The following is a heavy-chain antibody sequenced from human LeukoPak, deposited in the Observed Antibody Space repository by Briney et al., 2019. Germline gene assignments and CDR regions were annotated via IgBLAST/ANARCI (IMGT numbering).Heavy chain of an antibody. D-gene: IGHD1-26*01. J-gene: IGHJ4*02. CDR2: VSYDGSNK. CDR3: AGVGAPGYFDY. Sequence: GGSLRLSCAPSGFIFSSYGMEWVRQAPGKGLEWVAVVSYDGSNKFYADSVKGRFTISRDNSKNTVYLQMNSLRAEDTAVYYCAGVGAPGYFDYWGQGTLVTVSS. CDR1: GFIFSSYG. V-gene: IGHV3-30*03.